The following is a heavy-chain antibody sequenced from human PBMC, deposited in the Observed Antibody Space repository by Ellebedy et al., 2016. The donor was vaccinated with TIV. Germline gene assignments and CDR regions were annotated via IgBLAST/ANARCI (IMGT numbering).Heavy chain of an antibody. V-gene: IGHV3-11*06. J-gene: IGHJ4*02. D-gene: IGHD2-15*01. CDR2: ISHSGGYK. Sequence: PGGSLRLSCVASGFNFSDYYMSWIRQAPGKGLEWVAYISHSGGYKNYAESVKGRFSISGDNAKNSLYLQIASLRAEDTGVYYCARALRAGCSGGSCGLSDYWGQGTPVTVSS. CDR3: ARALRAGCSGGSCGLSDY. CDR1: GFNFSDYY.